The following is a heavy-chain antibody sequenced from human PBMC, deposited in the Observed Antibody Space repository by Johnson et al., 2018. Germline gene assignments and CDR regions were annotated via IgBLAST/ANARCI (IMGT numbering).Heavy chain of an antibody. V-gene: IGHV3-30-3*01. CDR1: GFTFSSYA. CDR3: ARASYPQYFQH. D-gene: IGHD2-2*01. J-gene: IGHJ1*01. CDR2: ISYDGSNK. Sequence: QVQLVQSGGGVVQPGRSLRLSCAASGFTFSSYAMHWVRQAPGKGLEWVAVISYDGSNKYYADSVKGRFTISRDNSKNTLYLQMNSLRAEDTAVYYCARASYPQYFQHWGQGTLVTVSS.